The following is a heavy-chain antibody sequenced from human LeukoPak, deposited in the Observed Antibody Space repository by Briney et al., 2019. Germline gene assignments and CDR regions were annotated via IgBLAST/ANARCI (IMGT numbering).Heavy chain of an antibody. Sequence: SETLSLTCTVSGTTISSSSYYGCCIRPPPGKRVWWIGIIYNSGSTYYNPSLKSRVPISVDLSKTQFSLKLSSVTAADTAIDYCARAVIVVAAASQRHWFDPWGQGTLVTVSS. J-gene: IGHJ5*02. V-gene: IGHV4-39*02. CDR3: ARAVIVVAAASQRHWFDP. CDR1: GTTISSSSYY. D-gene: IGHD2-15*01. CDR2: IYNSGST.